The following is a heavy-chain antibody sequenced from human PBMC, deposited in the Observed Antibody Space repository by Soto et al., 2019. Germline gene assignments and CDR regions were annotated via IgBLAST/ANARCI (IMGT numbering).Heavy chain of an antibody. V-gene: IGHV3-9*01. CDR3: AISQDRGGRTTFIY. CDR1: GFTFDDNA. D-gene: IGHD3-16*01. Sequence: GGSLRLSCAVSGFTFDDNAMHWVRQAPEKGLEWFSGINWKSDIGYADSVKGRFTISRDNAENSLYLQMNSLRAEDTALYYCAISQDRGGRTTFIYWGQGTQVTVSS. CDR2: INWKSDI. J-gene: IGHJ4*02.